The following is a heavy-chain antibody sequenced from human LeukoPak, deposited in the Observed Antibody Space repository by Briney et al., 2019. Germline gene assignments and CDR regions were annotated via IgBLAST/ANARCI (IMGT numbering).Heavy chain of an antibody. CDR1: GFTFSDYY. J-gene: IGHJ4*02. D-gene: IGHD5-18*01. CDR3: ARDVNRDTAMAPGY. V-gene: IGHV3-11*04. Sequence: GGPLRLSCAASGFTFSDYYMSWIRQAPGKGLEWVSYISSTGSTTYYADSVKGRFTMSRDNARNSVSLQMNSLRAEDTAVYYCARDVNRDTAMAPGYWGQGTLVTVSS. CDR2: ISSTGSTT.